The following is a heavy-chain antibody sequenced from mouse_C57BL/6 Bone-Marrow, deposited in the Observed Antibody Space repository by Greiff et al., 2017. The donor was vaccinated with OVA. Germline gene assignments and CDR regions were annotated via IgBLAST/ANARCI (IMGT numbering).Heavy chain of an antibody. CDR3: ARSYYYGSSYWAMDY. CDR1: GYAFSSYW. Sequence: VKLMESGAELVKPGASVKISCKASGYAFSSYWMNWVKQRPGKGLEWIGQIYPGDGDTNYNGKFKGKATLTADKSSSTAYMQLSSLTSEDSAVYFCARSYYYGSSYWAMDYWGQGTSVTVSS. D-gene: IGHD1-1*01. CDR2: IYPGDGDT. J-gene: IGHJ4*01. V-gene: IGHV1-80*01.